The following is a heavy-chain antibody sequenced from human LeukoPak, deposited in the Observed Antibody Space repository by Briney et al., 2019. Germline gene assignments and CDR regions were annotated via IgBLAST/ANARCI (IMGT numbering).Heavy chain of an antibody. CDR2: ISHGGTDK. V-gene: IGHV3-30*18. CDR1: GFTFSIYG. CDR3: AKDAAGHYDYGGNSRALGS. Sequence: QPGRSLRLSCAASGFTFSIYGMHWVRQALGKGLEWVAVISHGGTDKYYADSVKGRFTISRENSKNTLYLQMNSLRAEDTAVYYCAKDAAGHYDYGGNSRALGSWGQGTLVTVSS. D-gene: IGHD4-23*01. J-gene: IGHJ5*02.